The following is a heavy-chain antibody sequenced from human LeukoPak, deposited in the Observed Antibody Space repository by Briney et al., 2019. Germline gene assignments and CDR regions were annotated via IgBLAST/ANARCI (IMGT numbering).Heavy chain of an antibody. CDR1: GGSISSYY. CDR3: ARQTAVAGTLSLAYHAAYFDY. CDR2: IYYSGST. J-gene: IGHJ4*02. Sequence: SETLSLTCTVSGGSISSYYWSWIRQPPGKGLEWIGYIYYSGSTNYNPSLKSRVTISVDTSKNQFSLKLSSVTAADTAVYYCARQTAVAGTLSLAYHAAYFDYWGQGTLVTVSS. D-gene: IGHD6-19*01. V-gene: IGHV4-59*08.